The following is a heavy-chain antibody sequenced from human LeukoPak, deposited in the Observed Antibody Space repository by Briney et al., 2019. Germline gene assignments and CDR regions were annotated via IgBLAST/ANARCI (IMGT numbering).Heavy chain of an antibody. Sequence: GGSLRLSCAASGFTFDDYGMSWVRQAPGKGLERVSGINWNGGSTGYADSVKGRFTISRDNAKNSLYLQMNGLRAEDTALYYCAREIPNDFWSGYYADYWGQGALVTVSS. CDR2: INWNGGST. D-gene: IGHD3-3*01. V-gene: IGHV3-20*04. CDR3: AREIPNDFWSGYYADY. CDR1: GFTFDDYG. J-gene: IGHJ4*02.